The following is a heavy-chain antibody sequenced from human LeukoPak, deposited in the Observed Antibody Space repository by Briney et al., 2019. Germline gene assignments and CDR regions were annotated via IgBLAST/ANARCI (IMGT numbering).Heavy chain of an antibody. D-gene: IGHD1-14*01. V-gene: IGHV4-31*03. J-gene: IGHJ4*02. CDR2: IYYSGST. CDR3: ARAVFRGSSFDY. Sequence: SQTLSLTCTVSGGSISSGGYYWSWIRQHPGKGLEWIGYIYYSGSTYCNPSLKSRVTISVDTSKNQFSLKLSSVTAADTAVYYCARAVFRGSSFDYWGQGTLVTVSS. CDR1: GGSISSGGYY.